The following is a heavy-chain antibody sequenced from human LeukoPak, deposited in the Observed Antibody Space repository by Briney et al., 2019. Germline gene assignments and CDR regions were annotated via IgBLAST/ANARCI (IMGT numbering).Heavy chain of an antibody. D-gene: IGHD1-14*01. J-gene: IGHJ3*02. Sequence: GGSLRLSCAASGFTSDDYAMHWVRQALGKGLEWVSGISGNSGSIGYADSVKGRFTMSRDNAKNSLYLQKNSLRAEDTAWYYCAKDPSETGMFDAFDIWGQGTMVTVSS. CDR1: GFTSDDYA. CDR2: ISGNSGSI. V-gene: IGHV3-9*02. CDR3: AKDPSETGMFDAFDI.